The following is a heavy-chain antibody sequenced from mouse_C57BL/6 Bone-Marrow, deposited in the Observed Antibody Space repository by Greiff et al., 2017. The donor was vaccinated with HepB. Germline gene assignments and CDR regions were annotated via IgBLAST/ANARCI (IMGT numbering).Heavy chain of an antibody. V-gene: IGHV1-81*01. Sequence: QFQLQQSGAELARPGASVKLSCKASGYTFTSYGISGVKQRTGQGLEWIGEIYPRSGNTYYNEKFKGKATLTADKSSSTAYMELRSLTSEDSAVYFCARGVYYDPAWFAYWGQGTLVTVSA. J-gene: IGHJ3*01. CDR1: GYTFTSYG. CDR3: ARGVYYDPAWFAY. CDR2: IYPRSGNT. D-gene: IGHD2-4*01.